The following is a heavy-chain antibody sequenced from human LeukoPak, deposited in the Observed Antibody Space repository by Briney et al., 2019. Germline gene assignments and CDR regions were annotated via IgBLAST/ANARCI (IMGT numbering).Heavy chain of an antibody. V-gene: IGHV1-8*03. CDR2: MNPNSGNT. J-gene: IGHJ4*02. CDR3: ARERLGYCSSTSCSASDY. CDR1: GYTFTSYG. Sequence: GASVKVSCKASGYTFTSYGINWVRQATGQGLEWMGWMNPNSGNTGYAQKFQGRVTITRNTSISTAYMELSSLRSEDTAVYYCARERLGYCSSTSCSASDYWGQGTLVTVSS. D-gene: IGHD2-2*01.